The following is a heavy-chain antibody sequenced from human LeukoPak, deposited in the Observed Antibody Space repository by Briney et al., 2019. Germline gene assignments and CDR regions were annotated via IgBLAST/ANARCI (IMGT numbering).Heavy chain of an antibody. Sequence: GGSLRLSYAASGFTFSSYAMSWVRQAPGKGLEWVSAISGSGGSTYYADSVKGRFTISRDNSKNTLYLQMNSLRAEDTAVYYCAKTTYYDFWSGYYPYNFDYWGQGTLVTVSS. V-gene: IGHV3-23*01. J-gene: IGHJ4*02. CDR2: ISGSGGST. D-gene: IGHD3-3*01. CDR3: AKTTYYDFWSGYYPYNFDY. CDR1: GFTFSSYA.